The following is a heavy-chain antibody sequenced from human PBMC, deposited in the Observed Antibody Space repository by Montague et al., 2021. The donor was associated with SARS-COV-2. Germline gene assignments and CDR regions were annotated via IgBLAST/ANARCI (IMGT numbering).Heavy chain of an antibody. CDR1: GGSFSTYS. CDR3: ARLGDGVVPSPILGVGPYYSYYYMDV. V-gene: IGHV4-34*01. J-gene: IGHJ6*03. Sequence: SETLSLTCAVHGGSFSTYSWNWIRQPPGKGLEWIGEIHHGGSTNYNPSLKSRVTISADTYKNQFSLKLTSVAAADTVVYYCARLGDGVVPSPILGVGPYYSYYYMDVWGKGTTVTVSS. CDR2: IHHGGST. D-gene: IGHD3-10*01.